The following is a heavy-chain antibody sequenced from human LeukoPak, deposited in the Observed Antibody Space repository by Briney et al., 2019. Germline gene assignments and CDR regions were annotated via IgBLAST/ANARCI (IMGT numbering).Heavy chain of an antibody. D-gene: IGHD1-26*01. V-gene: IGHV3-23*01. CDR2: ISGSGGST. Sequence: GSLRLSCAASGFTFSSYAMSWVSQAPGKGLEWVSAISGSGGSTYYADSVKGRFTISRDNSKNTLYLQMNSLRAEDTAVYYCAKTTARPKLFDPWGQGTLVTVSS. J-gene: IGHJ5*02. CDR3: AKTTARPKLFDP. CDR1: GFTFSSYA.